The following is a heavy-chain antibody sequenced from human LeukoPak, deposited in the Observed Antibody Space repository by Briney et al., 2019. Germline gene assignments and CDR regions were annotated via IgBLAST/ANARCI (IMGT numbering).Heavy chain of an antibody. V-gene: IGHV3-30*03. D-gene: IGHD2-15*01. CDR2: ISFDGSDK. J-gene: IGHJ6*04. CDR1: GFTFNKYV. CDR3: ARESGYCSGSSCYYFYGMDV. Sequence: GRSLRLSCAASGFTFNKYVMHWVRQAPGKGLERVAVISFDGSDKKYGDSVKGRFTISRDNSKNTLYLQLNSLRAEDTAVYYCARESGYCSGSSCYYFYGMDVWGKGTTVSVSS.